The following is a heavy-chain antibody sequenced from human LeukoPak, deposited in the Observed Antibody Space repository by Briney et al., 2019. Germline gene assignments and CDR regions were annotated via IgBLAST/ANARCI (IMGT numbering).Heavy chain of an antibody. D-gene: IGHD4-11*01. V-gene: IGHV4-38-2*02. J-gene: IGHJ4*02. CDR1: GYSISSGYY. Sequence: PSETLSLTCTVSGYSISSGYYWCWIRQPPGKGLEWIGSIYHSGSSYYNPSLKSRVTISVDTSKNQFSLKLRSVTAADTAVYYCARVPYSTPSQYYFDYWGQGTLVTVSS. CDR3: ARVPYSTPSQYYFDY. CDR2: IYHSGSS.